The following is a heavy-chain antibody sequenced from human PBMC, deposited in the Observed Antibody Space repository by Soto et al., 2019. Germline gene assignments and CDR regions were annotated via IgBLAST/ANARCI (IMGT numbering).Heavy chain of an antibody. J-gene: IGHJ4*02. V-gene: IGHV4-31*03. D-gene: IGHD6-13*01. CDR3: ARDSSSWTGFDY. CDR1: GGSISSGGYY. Sequence: QVQLQESGPGLVKPSQTLSLTCTVSGGSISSGGYYWSWIRQHPGKGLEWIGYIYYSGSTYYNPSPKSRXXIXVGXSKNQFSLKLSSVTAADTAVYYCARDSSSWTGFDYWGQGTLVTVSS. CDR2: IYYSGST.